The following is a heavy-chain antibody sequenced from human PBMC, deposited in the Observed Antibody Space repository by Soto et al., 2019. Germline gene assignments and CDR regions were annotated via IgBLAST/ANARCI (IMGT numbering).Heavy chain of an antibody. CDR1: GFTFSSYA. CDR3: ARVYSSGWRFDY. Sequence: LRLSCAASGFTFSSYAMHWVRQAPGKGLEWVAVISYDGSNKYYADSVKGRFTISRDNSKNTLYLQMNSLRAEDTAVYYCARVYSSGWRFDYWGQGTLVTVSS. J-gene: IGHJ4*02. V-gene: IGHV3-30-3*01. CDR2: ISYDGSNK. D-gene: IGHD6-19*01.